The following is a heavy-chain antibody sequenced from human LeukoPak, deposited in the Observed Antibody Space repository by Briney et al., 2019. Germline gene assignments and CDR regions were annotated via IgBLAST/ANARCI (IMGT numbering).Heavy chain of an antibody. CDR1: GGTFSSYA. V-gene: IGHV1-69*04. Sequence: SVKVSCKASGGTFSSYAIIWVRQAPGQGLEWMGRIVPILGIANYAQKFQGRVTITADKSTSTAYMELSSLRSEDTAVYYCARAAPYYYDSSGYSPGDYWGQGTLVTVSS. J-gene: IGHJ4*02. CDR3: ARAAPYYYDSSGYSPGDY. CDR2: IVPILGIA. D-gene: IGHD3-22*01.